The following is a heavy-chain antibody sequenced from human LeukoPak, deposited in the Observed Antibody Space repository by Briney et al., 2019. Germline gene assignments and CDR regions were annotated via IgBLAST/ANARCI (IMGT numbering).Heavy chain of an antibody. CDR3: ARGIPIFGVVITRGDAFDI. D-gene: IGHD3-3*01. J-gene: IGHJ3*02. V-gene: IGHV1-8*01. Sequence: GASVKVSCKASGYTFTSYDINWVRQATGQGLEWMGWMNPNSGNTGYAQKFQGRVTITRNTSISTAYMELSSLRSEDTAVYYCARGIPIFGVVITRGDAFDIWGQGTMVTVSS. CDR1: GYTFTSYD. CDR2: MNPNSGNT.